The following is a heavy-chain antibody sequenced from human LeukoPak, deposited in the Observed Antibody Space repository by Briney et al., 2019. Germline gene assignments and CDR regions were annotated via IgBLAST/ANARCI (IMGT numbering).Heavy chain of an antibody. Sequence: GASVKVSCKASGYTFTGYYMHWVRQAPGQGLEWMGWINPNSGGTNYAQKFQGWVTMTRDTSISTAYMELSRLRSDDTAVYYCARGELLWFGESLNWFDPWGQGTLVTASS. CDR1: GYTFTGYY. J-gene: IGHJ5*02. CDR3: ARGELLWFGESLNWFDP. V-gene: IGHV1-2*04. D-gene: IGHD3-10*01. CDR2: INPNSGGT.